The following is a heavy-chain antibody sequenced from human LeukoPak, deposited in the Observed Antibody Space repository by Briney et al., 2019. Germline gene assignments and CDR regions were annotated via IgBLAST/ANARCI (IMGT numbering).Heavy chain of an antibody. V-gene: IGHV4-59*01. Sequence: PSETLSLTCTDSGGSISSYYWSWIRQPPGKGLEWIGYIYYSGSISYNPSLKSRVTISVDTSKNQFSLKMSSVTAADTAVYYCARAGGDISSSQDLDYWGQGTLVTVSS. CDR2: IYYSGSI. CDR3: ARAGGDISSSQDLDY. J-gene: IGHJ4*02. CDR1: GGSISSYY. D-gene: IGHD6-6*01.